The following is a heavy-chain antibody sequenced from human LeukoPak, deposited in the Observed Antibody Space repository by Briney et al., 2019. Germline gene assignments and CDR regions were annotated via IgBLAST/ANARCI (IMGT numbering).Heavy chain of an antibody. CDR1: GFTFSSYG. D-gene: IGHD6-6*01. Sequence: GGSLRLSCAASGFTFSSYGMHWVRQAPGKGLEWVASINSDGSEGYYADVVKGRFTISRDNAKNSLYLQINSLRAEDTAVYYCARSSYSSSSSVWGQGTMVTVSS. V-gene: IGHV3-7*03. CDR2: INSDGSEG. CDR3: ARSSYSSSSSV. J-gene: IGHJ3*01.